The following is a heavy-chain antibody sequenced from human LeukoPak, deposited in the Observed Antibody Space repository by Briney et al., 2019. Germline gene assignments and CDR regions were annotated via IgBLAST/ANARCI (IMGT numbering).Heavy chain of an antibody. D-gene: IGHD3-22*01. CDR1: GFTFSNAW. V-gene: IGHV3-15*01. Sequence: GGSLSLSCAASGFTFSNAWMSWVRQAPGKGLEWVGRIKSKTDGGTTDYAAPVKGRFNTSRDDSKNTLYLQMNSLKTEDTAVYYCTTHPIADITSGAFDIWGHGTMVTVSS. J-gene: IGHJ3*02. CDR3: TTHPIADITSGAFDI. CDR2: IKSKTDGGTT.